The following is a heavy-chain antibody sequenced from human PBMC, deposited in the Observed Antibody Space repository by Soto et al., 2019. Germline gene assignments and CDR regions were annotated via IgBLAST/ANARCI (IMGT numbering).Heavy chain of an antibody. Sequence: GGSLRLSCAASGFTFSSYAMSWVRQAPGKGLEWVSAISGSGGSTYYADSVKGRFTISRDNSKNTLYLQMNSLRAEDTAVYYCAKGGFSGSYYQNKIIDYWGQGTLVTVSS. D-gene: IGHD1-26*01. CDR2: ISGSGGST. CDR1: GFTFSSYA. J-gene: IGHJ4*02. V-gene: IGHV3-23*01. CDR3: AKGGFSGSYYQNKIIDY.